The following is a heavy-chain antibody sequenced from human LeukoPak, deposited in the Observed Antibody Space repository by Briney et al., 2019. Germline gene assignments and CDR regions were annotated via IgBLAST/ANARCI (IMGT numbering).Heavy chain of an antibody. V-gene: IGHV4-59*01. CDR3: ARTTEAHSWRTRYYDYYMDV. D-gene: IGHD6-13*01. CDR2: IYYSGST. J-gene: IGHJ6*03. CDR1: GGSISSYY. Sequence: SETLSLTCTVSGGSISSYYWSWIRQPPGKGLEWIGYIYYSGSTNYNPSLKSRVTISVDTSKNQFSLKLSSVTAADTAVYYCARTTEAHSWRTRYYDYYMDVWGKGTTVTVS.